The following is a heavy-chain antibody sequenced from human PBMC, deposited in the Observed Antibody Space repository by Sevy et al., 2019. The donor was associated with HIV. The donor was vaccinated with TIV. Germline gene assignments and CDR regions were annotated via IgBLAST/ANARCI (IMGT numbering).Heavy chain of an antibody. CDR2: IKSKIDGETT. V-gene: IGHV3-15*01. CDR1: GLTFNNAW. J-gene: IGHJ4*02. CDR3: ATAPGYYDSAPFDY. Sequence: GGSLRLSCVVSGLTFNNAWMNWVRQAPGTGLQWIGLIKSKIDGETTDYAAPLKGRFTISRDDSKNTLYLQMNSLKIEDTAVYHCATAPGYYDSAPFDYWGPGTLVTVSS. D-gene: IGHD3-22*01.